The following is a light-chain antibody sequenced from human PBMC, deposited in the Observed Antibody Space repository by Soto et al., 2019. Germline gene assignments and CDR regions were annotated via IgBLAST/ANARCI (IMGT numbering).Light chain of an antibody. CDR2: DTS. CDR1: QSVSSS. Sequence: VVTQSPATLSVSPGERVTLPCRASQSVSSSLAWYQQRPGQAPRLLIYDTSTRAAGIAARFSGSGSGTEFTLTISSLRSEDSAVYYCQQYVHWPPGAFGQGTKVDIK. J-gene: IGKJ1*01. V-gene: IGKV3-15*01. CDR3: QQYVHWPPGA.